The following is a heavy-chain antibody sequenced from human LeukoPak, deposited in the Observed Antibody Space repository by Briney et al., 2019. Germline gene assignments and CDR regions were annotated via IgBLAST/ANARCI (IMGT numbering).Heavy chain of an antibody. J-gene: IGHJ2*01. Sequence: GESLRLSCAASGFTFSDYYISWIRQAPGKGLEGVSYISSSGSTIYYADSVKGRFTISRDNAKNSLYLQMNSLRAEDTAVYYCARRNDYGDYGDWYFDLWGRGTLVTVSS. V-gene: IGHV3-11*01. D-gene: IGHD4-17*01. CDR3: ARRNDYGDYGDWYFDL. CDR1: GFTFSDYY. CDR2: ISSSGSTI.